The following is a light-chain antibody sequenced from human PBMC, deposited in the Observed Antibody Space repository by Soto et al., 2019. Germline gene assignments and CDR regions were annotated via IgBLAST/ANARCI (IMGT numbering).Light chain of an antibody. CDR2: DAS. CDR3: QQRSNWPST. J-gene: IGKJ4*01. V-gene: IGKV3-11*01. CDR1: QSVSSY. Sequence: EIVLTQSPATLSLSPGERAALSCRASQSVSSYLAWYQQKPGQAPRLLIYDASKRAKGIPARFSGSGSGTDFTLTVSSLAPEDFAIYFCQQRSNWPSTFGGGTKVEI.